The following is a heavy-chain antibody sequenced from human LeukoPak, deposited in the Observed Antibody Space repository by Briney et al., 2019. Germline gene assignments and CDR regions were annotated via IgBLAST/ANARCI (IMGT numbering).Heavy chain of an antibody. CDR2: ISSSGSTI. CDR3: ARGGSGWAMVKNLDY. Sequence: GGSLRLSCAASGFTFSSYEMNWVRQAPGKGLEWVSYISSSGSTIYYADSVKGRFTISRDNAKNSLYLQMNSLRAEDTAVYYCARGGSGWAMVKNLDYWGQGTLVTVSS. J-gene: IGHJ4*02. D-gene: IGHD4/OR15-4a*01. CDR1: GFTFSSYE. V-gene: IGHV3-48*03.